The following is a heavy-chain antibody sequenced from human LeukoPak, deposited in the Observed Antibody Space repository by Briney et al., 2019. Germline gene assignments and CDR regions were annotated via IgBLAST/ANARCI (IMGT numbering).Heavy chain of an antibody. V-gene: IGHV1-8*01. CDR1: GYTFTSYD. J-gene: IGHJ4*02. CDR2: MNPNSGYT. Sequence: ASVKVSCKTSGYTFTSYDINWVRQATGQGLEWMGWMNPNSGYTGFAQKFQGRVTMTRDTSISTAYMELSSLRSEGTAVYYCVRVYGAIDYWGQGTLVTVSS. D-gene: IGHD4-17*01. CDR3: VRVYGAIDY.